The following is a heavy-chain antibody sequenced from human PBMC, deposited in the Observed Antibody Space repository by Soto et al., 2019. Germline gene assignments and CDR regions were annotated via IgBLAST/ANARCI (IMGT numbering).Heavy chain of an antibody. Sequence: QVQLVESGGGVVQPGRSLRLSCAASGFTFSSYGMHWVRQAPGQGLEWVAVIWYDGSNKYYADSVKGRFTISRDNSKNTLYLQMNSLRAEDTAVYYCARGGGDYNGDRFDYWGKGTLVTVSS. CDR1: GFTFSSYG. V-gene: IGHV3-33*01. J-gene: IGHJ4*02. CDR3: ARGGGDYNGDRFDY. CDR2: IWYDGSNK. D-gene: IGHD4-17*01.